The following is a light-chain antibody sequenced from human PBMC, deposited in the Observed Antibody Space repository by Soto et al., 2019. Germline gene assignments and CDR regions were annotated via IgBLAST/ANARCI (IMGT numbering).Light chain of an antibody. Sequence: DIQLTQSPSTLSASVGDRVTITCRASEDISRWLAWYQRKPGKAPKLLIYQASNLESGVPSRFTGSGSETEFTLTISGLQPDDFASYCCLQYNFYPYTFGQGTKLEIK. V-gene: IGKV1-5*03. CDR3: LQYNFYPYT. CDR1: EDISRW. J-gene: IGKJ2*01. CDR2: QAS.